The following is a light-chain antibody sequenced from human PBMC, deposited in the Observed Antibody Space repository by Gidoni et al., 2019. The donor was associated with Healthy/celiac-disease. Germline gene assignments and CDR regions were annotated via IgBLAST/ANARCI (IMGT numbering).Light chain of an antibody. J-gene: IGLJ2*01. Sequence: SALTQPAPVSGSPGQSITISCTRTSSDVGGYNDVPWYQHQPGKAPKLMIYEVSNRPSGVSNRFSGSKSGNTASLTISGLQAEDEADYYCSSYTSSSTLVFGGGTKLTVL. CDR2: EVS. CDR1: SSDVGGYND. CDR3: SSYTSSSTLV. V-gene: IGLV2-14*01.